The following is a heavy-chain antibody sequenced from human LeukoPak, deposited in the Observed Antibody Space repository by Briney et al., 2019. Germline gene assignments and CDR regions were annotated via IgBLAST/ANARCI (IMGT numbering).Heavy chain of an antibody. Sequence: SETLSLTCSVSGGSTSTNYWSWVRQPAGKGLEWIGRIYAGGGTNYNPSLKSRVSMSIDTSKNHFSLILSSVTAADTAVYYCARMPAFCDSSFCYRDSFDVWAKGKMVTVFS. J-gene: IGHJ3*01. CDR2: IYAGGGT. CDR3: ARMPAFCDSSFCYRDSFDV. V-gene: IGHV4-4*07. CDR1: GGSTSTNY. D-gene: IGHD3-22*01.